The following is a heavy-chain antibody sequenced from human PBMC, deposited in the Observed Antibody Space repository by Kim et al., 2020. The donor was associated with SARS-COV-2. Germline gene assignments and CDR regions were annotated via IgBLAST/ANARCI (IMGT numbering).Heavy chain of an antibody. Sequence: GGSLRLSCAASGFTFSNAWMSWVRQAPGKGLEWVGRIKSKTDGGTTDYAAPVKGRFTISRDDSKNTLYLQMNSLKTEDTAVYYCTTARVLLLFGESTPFDYWGQGTLVTVSS. J-gene: IGHJ4*02. V-gene: IGHV3-15*01. CDR2: IKSKTDGGTT. D-gene: IGHD3-10*01. CDR1: GFTFSNAW. CDR3: TTARVLLLFGESTPFDY.